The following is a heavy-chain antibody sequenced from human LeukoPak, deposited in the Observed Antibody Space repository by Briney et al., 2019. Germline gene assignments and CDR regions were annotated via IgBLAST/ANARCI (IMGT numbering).Heavy chain of an antibody. CDR2: ISGSGGST. CDR1: GFTFSSYG. J-gene: IGHJ4*02. D-gene: IGHD2-15*01. V-gene: IGHV3-23*01. Sequence: GGSLRLSCAASGFTFSSYGMRWVRQAPGKGLEWVSAISGSGGSTYYADSVKGRFTISRDNSKNTLYLQMNSLRAKDTAVYYCARGAGSYFDYWGQGTLVTVSS. CDR3: ARGAGSYFDY.